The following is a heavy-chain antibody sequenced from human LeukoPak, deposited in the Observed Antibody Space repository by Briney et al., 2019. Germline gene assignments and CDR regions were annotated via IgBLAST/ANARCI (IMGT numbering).Heavy chain of an antibody. V-gene: IGHV3-21*01. J-gene: IGHJ4*02. CDR3: ARDGTSTDDY. CDR2: VSSSSNYI. CDR1: GFTFSNYN. Sequence: PGGSLRLSCAASGFTFSNYNMNWVRQAPGKGLEWVSFVSSSSNYIYYADSVKGRFTISRDNAKNSLYLQMNSLRAEDTAVYYCARDGTSTDDYWGQGTLVTVSS. D-gene: IGHD2-2*01.